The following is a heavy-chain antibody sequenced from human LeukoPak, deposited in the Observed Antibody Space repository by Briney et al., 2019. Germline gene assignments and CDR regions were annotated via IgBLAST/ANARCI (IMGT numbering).Heavy chain of an antibody. J-gene: IGHJ4*02. Sequence: PGGSLRLSCAASGFTFSSYWMHWVRQAPGKGLVWISRISGGGSATGYADSVKGRFTISRDNAKNTLYLQMNSLRAENTAVYYCASGVLAAMVPDYWGQGILVTISS. V-gene: IGHV3-74*01. CDR3: ASGVLAAMVPDY. CDR2: ISGGGSAT. D-gene: IGHD5-18*01. CDR1: GFTFSSYW.